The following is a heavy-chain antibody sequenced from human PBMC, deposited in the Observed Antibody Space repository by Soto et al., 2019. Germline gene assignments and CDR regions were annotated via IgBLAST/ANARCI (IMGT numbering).Heavy chain of an antibody. D-gene: IGHD2-15*01. CDR2: ISASGSST. CDR1: GFTFSSYT. V-gene: IGHV3-23*01. CDR3: AEAGGFGY. Sequence: EVQLLESGGGLVEPGGSRRLSCAASGFTFSSYTMSWVRQAPGKGLEWVSTISASGSSTYSADSVKGRFPTSRDNSKYTRYQHRNSLRVEDTAIYDWAEAGGFGYWGPGTLVPVAS. J-gene: IGHJ4*02.